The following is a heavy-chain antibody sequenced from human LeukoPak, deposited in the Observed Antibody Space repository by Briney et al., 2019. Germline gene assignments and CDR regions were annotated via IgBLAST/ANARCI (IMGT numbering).Heavy chain of an antibody. V-gene: IGHV3-7*01. CDR3: ASRLLRETGPVH. CDR1: GFTFSTYW. Sequence: HPGGSLTLSCAPSGFTFSTYWMISVRHAPGEGLEWGANIKQEGSEKYYVDSVKGRFTISRDNAKNSLYLQMNSRTVEDTAVYYCASRLLRETGPVHWGQGTLVTVSS. J-gene: IGHJ4*02. D-gene: IGHD3-9*01. CDR2: IKQEGSEK.